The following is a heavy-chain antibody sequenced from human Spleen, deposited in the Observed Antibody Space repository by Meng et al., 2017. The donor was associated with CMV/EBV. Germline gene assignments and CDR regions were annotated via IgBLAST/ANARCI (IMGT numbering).Heavy chain of an antibody. CDR3: ARDVGDYVSGVD. V-gene: IGHV3-74*01. D-gene: IGHD4-17*01. CDR1: GFTFSTYW. J-gene: IGHJ4*02. CDR2: IHSDGSST. Sequence: GGSLRLCCAASGFTFSTYWMHWVRQAPGKGLVWVSRIHSDGSSTSYADSVKGRFTISRDNAKNTLFLEMNSLRVEDTAVYFCARDVGDYVSGVDWGQGTLVTVSS.